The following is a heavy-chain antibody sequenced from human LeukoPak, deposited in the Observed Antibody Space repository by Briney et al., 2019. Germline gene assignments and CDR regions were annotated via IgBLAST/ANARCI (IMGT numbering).Heavy chain of an antibody. V-gene: IGHV1-2*02. J-gene: IGHJ4*02. CDR1: GYTFTGYY. D-gene: IGHD3-10*01. Sequence: ASVKVSCKASGYTFTGYYMHWVRQAPGQGLEWMGWINPNSGGTNYAQKFQGRVTMTRDTSISTAYMELSRLRSDGTAVYYCARDVGHYYGSGSYYRIPDYFDYWGQGTLVTVSS. CDR2: INPNSGGT. CDR3: ARDVGHYYGSGSYYRIPDYFDY.